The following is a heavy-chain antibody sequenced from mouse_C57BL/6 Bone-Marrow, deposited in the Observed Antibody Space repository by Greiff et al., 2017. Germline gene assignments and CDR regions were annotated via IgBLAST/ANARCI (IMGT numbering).Heavy chain of an antibody. D-gene: IGHD1-1*01. V-gene: IGHV3-6*01. Sequence: VQLQQSGPGLVKPSQSLSLTCSVTGYSITSGYYWNWIRQFPGNKLEWMGYISYDGSNNYNPSLKNRISITRDTSKNQFFLKLNSVTTEDTATYYCARTVVFDYWGQGTTLTVSS. CDR1: GYSITSGYY. CDR3: ARTVVFDY. CDR2: ISYDGSN. J-gene: IGHJ2*01.